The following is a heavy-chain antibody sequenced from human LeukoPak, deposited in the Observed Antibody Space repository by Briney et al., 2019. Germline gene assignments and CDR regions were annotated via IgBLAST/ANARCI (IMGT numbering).Heavy chain of an antibody. D-gene: IGHD3-22*01. CDR2: ISGGGGST. V-gene: IGHV3-23*01. Sequence: GGSLRLSCAASGFTVSSKYMSWVRQAPGKGLEWVSSISGGGGSTNSADSVKGRFTISRDNSKNTLYLQMNSLRAEDTAVYYCAKSSYYDSSGYYREYYFDHWGQGTLVTVSS. CDR3: AKSSYYDSSGYYREYYFDH. CDR1: GFTVSSKY. J-gene: IGHJ4*02.